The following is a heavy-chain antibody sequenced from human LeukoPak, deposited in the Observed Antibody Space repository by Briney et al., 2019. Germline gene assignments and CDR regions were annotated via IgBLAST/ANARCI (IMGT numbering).Heavy chain of an antibody. D-gene: IGHD4-23*01. CDR1: GFIFNTYG. CDR2: IRYEGSPT. V-gene: IGHV3-30*02. J-gene: IGHJ3*02. Sequence: PGGSLRLSCAASGFIFNTYGMHWVRQGPGQGLEWVAFIRYEGSPTYYADSVKGRFTISRDNSKNMLYLQLNSLRADDTALYYCAKDDIFTAVTPPDGSDMWGRGTMVTVSS. CDR3: AKDDIFTAVTPPDGSDM.